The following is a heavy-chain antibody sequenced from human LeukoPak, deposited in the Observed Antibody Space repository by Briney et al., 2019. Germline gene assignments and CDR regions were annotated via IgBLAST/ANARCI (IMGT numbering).Heavy chain of an antibody. Sequence: AGSRRLSSAASGFTFSSYSMNCVRQAPEKGLEWVSYISGSSTTIYYADSVKGRFTISRDNAKNSLYLQIISLREEDTAVYYCERDKDALGALGYWGQGTLVTVSS. CDR2: ISGSSTTI. CDR1: GFTFSSYS. D-gene: IGHD3-16*01. V-gene: IGHV3-48*02. J-gene: IGHJ4*02. CDR3: ERDKDALGALGY.